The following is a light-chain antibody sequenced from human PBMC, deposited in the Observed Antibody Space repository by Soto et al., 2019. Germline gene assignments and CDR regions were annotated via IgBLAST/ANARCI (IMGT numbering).Light chain of an antibody. Sequence: QSVLTQPASVSGSPGQSITISCSGTTSDVGGYNLVSWYQQHTAKAPKLLIYEGTQRPSGVSSRFSGSKSGNTASLTISGLQAEDEADYYCCSYASSSSYVFENGTKVT. CDR2: EGT. J-gene: IGLJ1*01. CDR1: TSDVGGYNL. V-gene: IGLV2-23*01. CDR3: CSYASSSSYV.